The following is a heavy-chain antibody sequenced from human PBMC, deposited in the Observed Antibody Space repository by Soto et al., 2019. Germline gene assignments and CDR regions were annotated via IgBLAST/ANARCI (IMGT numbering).Heavy chain of an antibody. V-gene: IGHV4-34*02. CDR2: INPSGST. CDR1: GGAFSGYS. Sequence: QVQLQQWGAGLLKPSETLSLTCAVYGGAFSGYSWSWLRQPPGKGLEWIGDINPSGSTNYNPSLKSLLTISVDTSKTRFSLKLTSVTAADTAVYYCARGRPGYISGWYRDFWGQGTLVTVSS. D-gene: IGHD6-19*01. CDR3: ARGRPGYISGWYRDF. J-gene: IGHJ4*02.